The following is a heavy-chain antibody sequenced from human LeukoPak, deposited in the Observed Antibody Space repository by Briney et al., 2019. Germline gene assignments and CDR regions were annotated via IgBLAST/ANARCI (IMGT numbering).Heavy chain of an antibody. CDR3: ARAKGYCSGGSCYFDY. CDR2: IYYSGST. J-gene: IGHJ4*02. CDR1: GGSISSSSYY. Sequence: PSETLSLTCTVSGGSISSSSYYWGWIRQPPGKGLEWIGSIYYSGSTYYNPSLKSRVTISVDTSKNQFSLKLGSVTAADTAVYYCARAKGYCSGGSCYFDYWGQGTLVTVSS. D-gene: IGHD2-15*01. V-gene: IGHV4-39*07.